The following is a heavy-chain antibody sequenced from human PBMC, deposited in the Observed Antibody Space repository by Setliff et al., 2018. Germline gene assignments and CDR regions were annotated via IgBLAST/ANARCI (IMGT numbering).Heavy chain of an antibody. J-gene: IGHJ6*03. V-gene: IGHV1-3*01. CDR1: GGTFSSYG. CDR3: ARGRSTYFIDV. Sequence: ASVKVSCKASGGTFSSYGISRVRQAPGQGLEWMGGINAGNGDTKFSQKFQDTITMTADTSASTAYMELSSLRSEDTAVYYCARGRSTYFIDVWGKGTTVTVSS. CDR2: INAGNGDT.